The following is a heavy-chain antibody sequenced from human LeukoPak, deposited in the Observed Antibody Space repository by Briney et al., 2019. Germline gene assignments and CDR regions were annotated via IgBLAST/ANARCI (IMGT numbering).Heavy chain of an antibody. CDR3: ARQGGDRFD. V-gene: IGHV4-34*01. CDR1: GGSFSGYY. D-gene: IGHD2-21*01. CDR2: INHSGST. Sequence: SETLSLTCAVYGGSFSGYYWSWIRQPPGKGLEWIGEINHSGSTNYNPSLKSRVTISVDTSKNQFSLKLSSVTAADTAVYYCARQGGDRFDWGQGTLVTVSS. J-gene: IGHJ4*02.